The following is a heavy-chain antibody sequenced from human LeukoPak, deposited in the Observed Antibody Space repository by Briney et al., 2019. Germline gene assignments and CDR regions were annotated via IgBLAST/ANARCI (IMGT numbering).Heavy chain of an antibody. Sequence: SETLSLTCAVYGGSFSGYYWSWIRQPPGKGLEWIGEINHSGSTNYNPSLKSRVTISVDTSKNQFSLKLSSVTAADTAVYYRASGTRYCSSTSCPDYYYYYMDVWGKGTTVTVSS. D-gene: IGHD2-2*01. CDR2: INHSGST. CDR3: ASGTRYCSSTSCPDYYYYYMDV. V-gene: IGHV4-34*01. J-gene: IGHJ6*03. CDR1: GGSFSGYY.